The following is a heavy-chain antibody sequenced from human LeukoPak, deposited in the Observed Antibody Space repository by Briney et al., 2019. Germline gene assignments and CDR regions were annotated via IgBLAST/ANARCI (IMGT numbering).Heavy chain of an antibody. CDR3: ARDSDSGSYGYYYGMDV. V-gene: IGHV4-31*03. Sequence: PSETLSLTCTVSGGSISSGGYYWSRIRQHPGKGLEWIGYIYYSGSTYYNPSLKSRVTISVDTSKNQFSLKLSSVTAADTAVYYCARDSDSGSYGYYYGMDVWGQGTTVTVSS. CDR1: GGSISSGGYY. D-gene: IGHD1-26*01. CDR2: IYYSGST. J-gene: IGHJ6*02.